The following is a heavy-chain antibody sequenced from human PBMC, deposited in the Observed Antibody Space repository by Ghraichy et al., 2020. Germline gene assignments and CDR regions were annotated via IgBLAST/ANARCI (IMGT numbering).Heavy chain of an antibody. CDR3: ARRTEYSSGWYHWFDP. D-gene: IGHD6-19*01. CDR2: IIPIFGTA. V-gene: IGHV1-69*13. CDR1: GGTFSSYA. J-gene: IGHJ5*02. Sequence: SVKVSCKASGGTFSSYAISWVRQAPGQGLEWMGGIIPIFGTANYAQKFQGRVTITADESTSTAYMELSSLRSEDTAVYYCARRTEYSSGWYHWFDPWGQGTLVTVSS.